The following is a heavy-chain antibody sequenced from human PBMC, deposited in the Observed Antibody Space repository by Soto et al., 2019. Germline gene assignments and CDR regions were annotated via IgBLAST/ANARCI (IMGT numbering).Heavy chain of an antibody. J-gene: IGHJ4*02. V-gene: IGHV3-53*01. D-gene: IGHD6-13*01. Sequence: GGSLRLSCAASGFTVSSNYMSWVRQAPGKGLEWVSVIYSGGSTYYADSVKGRFTISRDNSKNTLYLQMNSLRAEDTAVYYCARVPYSSSWYYFDYWGQGTLVTVSS. CDR3: ARVPYSSSWYYFDY. CDR2: IYSGGST. CDR1: GFTVSSNY.